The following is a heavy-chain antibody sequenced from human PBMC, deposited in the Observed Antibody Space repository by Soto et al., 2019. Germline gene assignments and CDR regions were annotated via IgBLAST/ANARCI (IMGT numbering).Heavy chain of an antibody. CDR3: ARAYPRLELPWGVFDI. D-gene: IGHD1-7*01. CDR2: IIPILGIA. Sequence: ASVKVSCKASGGTFSSYTISWVRQAPGQGLEWMGRIIPILGIANYAQKFQGRVTITADKSTSTAYMELSSLRSEDTAVYYCARAYPRLELPWGVFDIWGQGTMVTVSS. CDR1: GGTFSSYT. J-gene: IGHJ3*02. V-gene: IGHV1-69*02.